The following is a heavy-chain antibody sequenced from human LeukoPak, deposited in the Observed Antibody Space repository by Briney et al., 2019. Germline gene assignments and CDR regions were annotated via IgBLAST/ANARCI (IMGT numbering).Heavy chain of an antibody. Sequence: SETLSLTCAVYGGSFSDYYWSWIRQPPGRGLEWIGEITHSGNTNYNASLKSRVSMSVDTSKNQFSLKLSSVTAADTAVYYCASDQGDWGQGTLVTVSS. CDR3: ASDQGD. CDR1: GGSFSDYY. V-gene: IGHV4-34*01. J-gene: IGHJ4*02. CDR2: ITHSGNT.